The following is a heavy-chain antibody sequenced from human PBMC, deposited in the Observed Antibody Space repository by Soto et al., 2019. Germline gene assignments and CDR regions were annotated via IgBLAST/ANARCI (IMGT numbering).Heavy chain of an antibody. CDR2: IDWDDDK. V-gene: IGHV2-70*01. J-gene: IGHJ4*02. Sequence: SGPTLVNPTPPLTLTCTFSGFSLSTSGMCVSWIRQPPGKALEWLALIDWDDDKYYSTSLKTRLTISKDTSKNQVVLTMTNMAPVDTASYYCARMGYYDLVVDYWGQGTLVTVSS. CDR1: GFSLSTSGMC. D-gene: IGHD3-3*01. CDR3: ARMGYYDLVVDY.